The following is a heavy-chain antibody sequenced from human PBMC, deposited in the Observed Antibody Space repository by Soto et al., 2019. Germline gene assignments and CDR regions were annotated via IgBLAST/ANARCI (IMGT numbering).Heavy chain of an antibody. V-gene: IGHV1-69*13. D-gene: IGHD2-2*01. Sequence: SVNVSCKASGGTFSSYAISWVRQAPGQGLEWMGGIIPIFGTANYAQKFQGRVTITADESTSTAYMELSSLRSEDTAVYYCARPGAVVPAAIDYGMDVWGQGTTVTVSS. CDR1: GGTFSSYA. J-gene: IGHJ6*02. CDR2: IIPIFGTA. CDR3: ARPGAVVPAAIDYGMDV.